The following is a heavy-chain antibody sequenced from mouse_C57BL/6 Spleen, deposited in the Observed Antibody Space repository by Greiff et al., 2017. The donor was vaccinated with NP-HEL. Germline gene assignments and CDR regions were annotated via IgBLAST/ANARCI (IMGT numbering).Heavy chain of an antibody. CDR3: TRQPHYYGSSPYYAMDY. V-gene: IGHV1-15*01. Sequence: QVQLKQSGAELVRPGASVTLSCKASGYTFTDYEMHWVKQTPVHGLEWIGAIDPETGGTAYNQKFKGKAILTADKSSSTAYMELRSLTSEDSAVYYCTRQPHYYGSSPYYAMDYWGQGTSVTVSS. D-gene: IGHD1-1*01. CDR2: IDPETGGT. CDR1: GYTFTDYE. J-gene: IGHJ4*01.